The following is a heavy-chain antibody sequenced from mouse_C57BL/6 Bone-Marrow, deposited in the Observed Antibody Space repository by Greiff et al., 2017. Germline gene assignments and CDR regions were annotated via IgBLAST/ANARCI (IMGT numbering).Heavy chain of an antibody. J-gene: IGHJ2*01. CDR1: GYIFTEYT. CDR2: FYPGRGSI. D-gene: IGHD2-4*01. CDR3: ARHERYYDYEGYFDY. V-gene: IGHV1-62-2*01. Sequence: QVQLQQSGAELVKPGASVKLSCKASGYIFTEYTIHWVKQRSGQGLEWIGWFYPGRGSIKYNERFKDKATLTADKSSNTVYMELSRLTSEDAAVYFWARHERYYDYEGYFDYWGQGTTLTVSS.